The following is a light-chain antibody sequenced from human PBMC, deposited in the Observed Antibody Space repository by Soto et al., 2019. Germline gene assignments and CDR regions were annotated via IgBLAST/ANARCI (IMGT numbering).Light chain of an antibody. J-gene: IGKJ1*01. CDR3: QRDYNNIRT. V-gene: IGKV3-20*01. CDR2: AAS. CDR1: QSVSNNY. Sequence: EIVLTQSPDTLSLSPGERATLSCRASQSVSNNYLAWYQQKAGQAPRPLIYAASSRAPGVPDRFRVSGSGTDFTLTISSLKNEDFATYYCQRDYNNIRTFCQGTKVDIK.